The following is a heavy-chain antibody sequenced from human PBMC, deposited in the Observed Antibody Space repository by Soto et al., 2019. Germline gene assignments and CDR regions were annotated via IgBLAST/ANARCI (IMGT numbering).Heavy chain of an antibody. CDR1: GGSISSGGYS. J-gene: IGHJ6*02. CDR3: AREGGFTIFGYYYGMDV. Sequence: SETLTLTCAVSGGSISSGGYSWSWIRQPPGKGLEWIGYIYHSGSTYYNPSLKSRVTISVDRSKNQFSLKLSSVTAADTAVYYCAREGGFTIFGYYYGMDVWGQGTTVTVSS. D-gene: IGHD3-3*01. CDR2: IYHSGST. V-gene: IGHV4-30-2*01.